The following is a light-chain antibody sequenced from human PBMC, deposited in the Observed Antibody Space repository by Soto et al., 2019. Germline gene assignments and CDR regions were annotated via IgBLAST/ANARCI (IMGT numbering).Light chain of an antibody. J-gene: IGKJ1*01. V-gene: IGKV3-20*01. CDR1: QSVTSSY. Sequence: EMLMTQSPATLSLSPGERVTLSCRASQSVTSSYIAWYQQKSGQAPRLLLYGASSRATGIPDRFRGSGSGTDFTLTISRLEPEDFAVYYCQQYGGLPTFGQGTRWIS. CDR3: QQYGGLPT. CDR2: GAS.